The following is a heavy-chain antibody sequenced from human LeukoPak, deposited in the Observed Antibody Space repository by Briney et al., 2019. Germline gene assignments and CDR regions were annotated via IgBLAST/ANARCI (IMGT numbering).Heavy chain of an antibody. D-gene: IGHD3-10*01. CDR2: IGGSGDNT. CDR3: AKDERFGEFPLGTFDC. V-gene: IGHV3-23*01. J-gene: IGHJ4*02. CDR1: GFTLSRYA. Sequence: GGSLRLSCAASGFTLSRYAMTWVRQAPGKGLDWVSAIGGSGDNTYYADSVKGRFTVSRDNSKNTLYLQMNSLRAEDTAVYYCAKDERFGEFPLGTFDCWGQGTLVTVSS.